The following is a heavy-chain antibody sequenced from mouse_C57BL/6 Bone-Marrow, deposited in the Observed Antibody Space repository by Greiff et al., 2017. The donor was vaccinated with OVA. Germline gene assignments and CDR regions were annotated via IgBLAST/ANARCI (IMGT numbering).Heavy chain of an antibody. CDR2: IDPETGGT. CDR3: NWDAAY. D-gene: IGHD4-1*01. J-gene: IGHJ3*01. Sequence: VQLQESGAELVRPGASVTLSCKASGYTFTDYEMHWVKQTPVHGLEWIGAIDPETGGTAYNQKFKGKAILTADKSSSTAYMELRSLTSEDSAVYYCNWDAAYWGQGTLVTVSA. CDR1: GYTFTDYE. V-gene: IGHV1-15*01.